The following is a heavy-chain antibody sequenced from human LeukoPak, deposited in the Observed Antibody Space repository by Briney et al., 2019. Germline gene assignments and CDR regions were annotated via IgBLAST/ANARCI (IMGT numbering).Heavy chain of an antibody. D-gene: IGHD6-19*01. CDR2: ISSSSSYI. CDR3: ARVAYSSGNIDY. CDR1: GFTFSSYS. Sequence: GGSLRLSCAASGFTFSSYSMNWVRQAPGKGLEWVSSISSSSSYIYYADSVKGRFTISRDNAKNSLYLQMNSLRAEDTAVYYCARVAYSSGNIDYWGQGTLVTVSS. J-gene: IGHJ4*02. V-gene: IGHV3-21*01.